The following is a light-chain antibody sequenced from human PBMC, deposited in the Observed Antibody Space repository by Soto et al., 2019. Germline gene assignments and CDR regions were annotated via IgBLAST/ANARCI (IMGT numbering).Light chain of an antibody. CDR1: QSVGNN. V-gene: IGKV3-15*01. CDR3: QQYGDWPPT. J-gene: IGKJ4*01. CDR2: GTS. Sequence: EIVLTQSPATLSVSPGERATLSCRASQSVGNNFAWYQQKPGQAPRLLIFGTSTRATGVPARFSGSGSGTEFTLTISSLQSEDFAVYYCQQYGDWPPTFGGGAKVEIE.